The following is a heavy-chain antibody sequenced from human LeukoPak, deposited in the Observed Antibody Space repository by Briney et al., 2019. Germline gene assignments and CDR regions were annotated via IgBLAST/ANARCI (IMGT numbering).Heavy chain of an antibody. D-gene: IGHD2-2*01. CDR3: ARANFLYCSSSTCLFDY. J-gene: IGHJ4*02. CDR1: GYTFTSYD. CDR2: INPNDGDT. V-gene: IGHV1-2*02. Sequence: ASVKVSCKASGYTFTSYDINWVRQAPGQGFEWMGWINPNDGDTNYAQKFQGRVTMTRDTSISTAHMGVSRLRSDDTAVYYCARANFLYCSSSTCLFDYWGQGTLVTVSS.